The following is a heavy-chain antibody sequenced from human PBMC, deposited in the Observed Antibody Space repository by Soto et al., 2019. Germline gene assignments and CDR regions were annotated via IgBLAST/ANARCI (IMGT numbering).Heavy chain of an antibody. V-gene: IGHV3-9*01. CDR2: ISWNSGSI. J-gene: IGHJ6*03. D-gene: IGHD6-6*01. CDR3: AKDIRGWEYSSSSGDYYYYYYMDV. CDR1: GFTFDDYA. Sequence: GGSLRLSCAASGFTFDDYAMHWVRQAPGKGLEWVSGISWNSGSIGYADSVKGRFTISRDNAKNSLYLQMNSLRAEDTALYYCAKDIRGWEYSSSSGDYYYYYYMDVWGKGTTVTVSS.